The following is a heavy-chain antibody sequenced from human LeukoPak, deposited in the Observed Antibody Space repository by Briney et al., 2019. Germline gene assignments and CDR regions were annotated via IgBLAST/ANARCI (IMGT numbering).Heavy chain of an antibody. V-gene: IGHV3-23*01. Sequence: GGSLRLCCAFSGISLSNYGMSWVREAPGKGLEWVAVISGSGGGTNYADSVKGRFTISRDNPNNTLYLQMNRLRAEDSPVYFCAKRGVVIRVILVGFHKEAYYFDSWGQGALVTVSS. CDR1: GISLSNYG. CDR2: ISGSGGGT. J-gene: IGHJ4*02. CDR3: AKRGVVIRVILVGFHKEAYYFDS. D-gene: IGHD3-22*01.